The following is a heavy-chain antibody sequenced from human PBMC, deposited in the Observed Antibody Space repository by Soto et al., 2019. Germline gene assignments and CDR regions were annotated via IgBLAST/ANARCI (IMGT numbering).Heavy chain of an antibody. CDR1: GFSLSTSGMC. Sequence: SGPTLVNPTQTLTLTCTFSGFSLSTSGMCVSWIRQPPGKALEWLARIDWDDDKYYSTSLKTRLTISKDTSKNQVVLTMTNMDPVDTATYYCARTLNDYDFRPYYYYYMDVWGKGTTVNVSS. J-gene: IGHJ6*03. V-gene: IGHV2-70*11. CDR2: IDWDDDK. D-gene: IGHD3-3*01. CDR3: ARTLNDYDFRPYYYYYMDV.